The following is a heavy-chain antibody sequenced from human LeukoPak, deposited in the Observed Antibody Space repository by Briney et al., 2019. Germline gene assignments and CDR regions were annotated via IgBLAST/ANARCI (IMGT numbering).Heavy chain of an antibody. V-gene: IGHV4-39*01. D-gene: IGHD3-10*01. CDR1: GFTFSSYSMN. Sequence: VSLRLSCAASGFTFSSYSMNWVRQAPGKGLEWIGSIYYSGNTYYNPSLKSRVTISVDTSKNQFSLKLSSVTAADTAVYYCARLKEGIDYWGQGTLVTVSS. CDR3: ARLKEGIDY. CDR2: IYYSGNT. J-gene: IGHJ4*02.